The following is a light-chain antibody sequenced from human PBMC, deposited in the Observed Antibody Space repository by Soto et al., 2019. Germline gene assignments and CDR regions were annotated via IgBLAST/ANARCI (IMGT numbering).Light chain of an antibody. V-gene: IGKV1-27*01. Sequence: DFQMTQSPSSLSASVGDRVTITCRASQDISNDVAWYQQKPGKPPNLLISSSSTLQSGVPSRFSSTGYGTDFTLTIANLEPDDVATYYCQKSNSFPPTFGGGTKVHI. CDR1: QDISND. CDR3: QKSNSFPPT. CDR2: SSS. J-gene: IGKJ4*01.